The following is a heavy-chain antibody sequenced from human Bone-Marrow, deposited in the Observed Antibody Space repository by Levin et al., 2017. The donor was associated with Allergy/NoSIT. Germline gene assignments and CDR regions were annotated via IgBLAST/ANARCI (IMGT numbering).Heavy chain of an antibody. D-gene: IGHD2-21*02. CDR1: GFTLCSYW. CDR2: INGDGSRT. V-gene: IGHV3-74*01. J-gene: IGHJ2*01. CDR3: ARINCDGGCCGRDWSFDL. Sequence: RAGGSLRLSCAASGFTLCSYWMHWVRQVPGKGPVWVSRINGDGSRTYYADSVKGRFTISRDNADNTVYLQMNSLRVEDKTVYYCARINCDGGCCGRDWSFDLWGRGSLVTVS.